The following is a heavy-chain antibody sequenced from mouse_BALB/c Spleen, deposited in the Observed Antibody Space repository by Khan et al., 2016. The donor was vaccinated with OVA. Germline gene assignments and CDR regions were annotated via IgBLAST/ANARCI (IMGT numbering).Heavy chain of an antibody. CDR2: ISYSGGT. Sequence: EVELVESGPGLVKPSQSLSLTCTVTGYSITSGYAWNWIRQFPGNKLEWMGYISYSGGTSYNPSLKSRISITRATSKNQFFLQLNSVTTEDTATFYCARRNYYGYYLDYWGQGTPLTVSS. D-gene: IGHD1-1*01. CDR1: GYSITSGYA. J-gene: IGHJ2*01. V-gene: IGHV3-2*02. CDR3: ARRNYYGYYLDY.